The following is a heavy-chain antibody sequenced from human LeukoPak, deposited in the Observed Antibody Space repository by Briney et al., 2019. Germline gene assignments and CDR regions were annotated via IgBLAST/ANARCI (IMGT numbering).Heavy chain of an antibody. CDR1: GGTFSSYA. D-gene: IGHD2-15*01. J-gene: IGHJ4*02. V-gene: IGHV1-69*04. CDR2: IIPILGIA. CDR3: ALGVAATTFDY. Sequence: SVRVSCKASGGTFSSYAISWVRQAPGQGLEWMGRIIPILGIANYAQKFQGRVTITADKSTSTAYMELSSLRSEDTAVYYCALGVAATTFDYWGQGTLVTVSS.